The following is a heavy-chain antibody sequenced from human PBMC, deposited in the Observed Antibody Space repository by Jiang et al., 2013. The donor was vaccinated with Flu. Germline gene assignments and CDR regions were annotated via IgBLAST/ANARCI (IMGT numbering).Heavy chain of an antibody. J-gene: IGHJ6*02. CDR3: ASRYCSSTSCYPTGYYYYGMDV. V-gene: IGHV1-69*01. Sequence: QLVESGAEVKKPGSSVKVSCKASGGTFSSYAISWVRQAPGQGLEWMGGIIPIFGTANYAQKFQGRVTITADESTSTAYMELSSLRSEDTAVYYCASRYCSSTSCYPTGYYYYGMDVWGQGTTVTVSS. CDR1: GGTFSSYA. CDR2: IIPIFGTA. D-gene: IGHD2-2*01.